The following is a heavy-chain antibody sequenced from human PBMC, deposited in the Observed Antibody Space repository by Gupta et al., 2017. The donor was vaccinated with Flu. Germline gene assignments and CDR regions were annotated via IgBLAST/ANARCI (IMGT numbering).Heavy chain of an antibody. CDR2: LFSSAGS. D-gene: IGHD6-19*01. Sequence: WAWIRQPPGKGLEWIGRLFSSAGSYYNPSLESLVTMSADTSKNHFSLTLNSVTATDTAVYYCARGMAVTGSFSWFDPWGQGTRVIVSS. V-gene: IGHV4-39*02. J-gene: IGHJ5*02. CDR3: ARGMAVTGSFSWFDP.